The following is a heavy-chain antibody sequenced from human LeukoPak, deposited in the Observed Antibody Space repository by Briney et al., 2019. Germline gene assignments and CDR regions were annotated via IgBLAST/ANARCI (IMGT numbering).Heavy chain of an antibody. D-gene: IGHD6-13*01. Sequence: SETLSLTCTVSGGSISGYYWSWIRQPPGKGLEWIGYIYNSESTSYNPSLRSRVTISADTSKNQFSLKLSSVTAADTAVYFCARHRVPAAATSFDYWGQGTLVTVSS. CDR3: ARHRVPAAATSFDY. V-gene: IGHV4-59*08. CDR2: IYNSEST. CDR1: GGSISGYY. J-gene: IGHJ4*02.